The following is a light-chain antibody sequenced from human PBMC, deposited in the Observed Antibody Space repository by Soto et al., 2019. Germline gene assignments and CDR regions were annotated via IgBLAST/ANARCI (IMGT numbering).Light chain of an antibody. CDR3: DAWDYSRSGPGV. J-gene: IGLJ7*01. CDR1: SSNIGNFY. V-gene: IGLV1-47*01. CDR2: KNN. Sequence: QSVLSQPPSASGTPGQRVTISCSGSSSNIGNFYVYWYQQLPGTAPKLLIYKNNHQPFGVPDRFSCSKSGTSASLAIIGSRSEDEADAYCDAWDYSRSGPGVFGGGTQLTVL.